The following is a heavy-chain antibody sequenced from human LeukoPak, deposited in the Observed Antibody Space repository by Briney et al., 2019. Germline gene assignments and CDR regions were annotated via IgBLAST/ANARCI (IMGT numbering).Heavy chain of an antibody. D-gene: IGHD1-26*01. V-gene: IGHV4-34*01. Sequence: SETLSLTCAVFGGSFSGYYWIWIRQPPGKGLEWIGEINHSGSINYNSSLKSRVTISVDTSKNQFSLKVSSVTAADTAVYYCARRGSYYYYYYMDVWGKGTTVTVSS. CDR3: ARRGSYYYYYYMDV. CDR2: INHSGSI. CDR1: GGSFSGYY. J-gene: IGHJ6*03.